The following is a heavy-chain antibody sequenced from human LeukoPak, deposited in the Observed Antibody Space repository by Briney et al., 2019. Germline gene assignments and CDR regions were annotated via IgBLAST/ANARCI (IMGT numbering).Heavy chain of an antibody. V-gene: IGHV1-2*02. CDR2: INPNSGAT. CDR1: GCTFTDYY. D-gene: IGHD2-15*01. J-gene: IGHJ4*02. Sequence: ASVKVSCKASGCTFTDYYFHWVRQAPGQGLEWMGWINPNSGATNYAQKFQGRVTVTRDTSITTTYMDLTRLTPDDTAVYYCARGGNDCSEGSCYLSWSDFWGQGTLVIVSS. CDR3: ARGGNDCSEGSCYLSWSDF.